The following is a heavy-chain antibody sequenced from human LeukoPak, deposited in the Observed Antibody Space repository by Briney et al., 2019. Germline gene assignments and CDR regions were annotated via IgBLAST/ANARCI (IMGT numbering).Heavy chain of an antibody. CDR1: GYTFTSYD. CDR3: ACSHSWYGYWFDP. V-gene: IGHV1-8*03. CDR2: MNPNSGDT. J-gene: IGHJ5*02. D-gene: IGHD6-13*01. Sequence: ASVKVSCKASGYTFTSYDINWVRQATGQGLEWMGWMNPNSGDTGYAQKFQGRVTITRNTSISTAYMELSSLRSEDTAVYYCACSHSWYGYWFDPWGQGTLVTVSS.